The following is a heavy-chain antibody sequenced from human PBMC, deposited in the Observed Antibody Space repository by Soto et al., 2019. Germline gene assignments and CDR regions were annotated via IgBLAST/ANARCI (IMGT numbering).Heavy chain of an antibody. CDR3: ARGAGSHYFDY. CDR2: IYYSGST. D-gene: IGHD3-10*01. J-gene: IGHJ4*02. Sequence: QVQLQESGPGLVTPSQTLSLTCTASGASIRRSGYYWSWIRQHPGKGLVWIGYIYYSGSTYYNPSLNSRVTISQDTSNNQFSLRLTSVTAADTAVYYCARGAGSHYFDYWGQGILVTVSS. CDR1: GASIRRSGYY. V-gene: IGHV4-31*03.